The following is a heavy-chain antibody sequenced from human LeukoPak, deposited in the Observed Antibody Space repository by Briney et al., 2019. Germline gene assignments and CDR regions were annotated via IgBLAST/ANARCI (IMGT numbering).Heavy chain of an antibody. Sequence: ASVKVSCKASGYTFTSYGISWVRQAPGQGLEWMGWISAYNGNTNYAQKLQGRVTMTTDTSTSTAYMELRSLRPDDTAVYYCAREVRGSSGYYYAGGGYFDYWGQGTLVTVSS. CDR2: ISAYNGNT. D-gene: IGHD3-22*01. J-gene: IGHJ4*02. V-gene: IGHV1-18*01. CDR3: AREVRGSSGYYYAGGGYFDY. CDR1: GYTFTSYG.